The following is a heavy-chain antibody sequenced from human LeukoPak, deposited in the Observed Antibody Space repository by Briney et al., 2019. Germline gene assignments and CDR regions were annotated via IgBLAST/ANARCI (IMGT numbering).Heavy chain of an antibody. D-gene: IGHD6-19*01. Sequence: ASVTVSCTASGYTFSSYYIHWVRQAPGQGLEWMGTINPGRDSTSYAQKFQGRVIMTRDTSTSTVNMDLSSLRSDDTAVYYCARDVGSGTYMFDFWGQGTLVTVSS. V-gene: IGHV1-46*01. CDR3: ARDVGSGTYMFDF. CDR2: INPGRDST. J-gene: IGHJ4*02. CDR1: GYTFSSYY.